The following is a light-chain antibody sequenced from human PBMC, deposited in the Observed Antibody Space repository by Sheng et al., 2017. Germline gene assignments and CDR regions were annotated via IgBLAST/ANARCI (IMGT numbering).Light chain of an antibody. V-gene: IGKV3-15*01. CDR3: QQYSNWPRT. CDR2: GAS. Sequence: EIVMTQSPATLSVSPGERATLSCRASQSISSNLAWYQQKPGQAPRLLIYGASTRATGIPARFSGSGSGTEFTLTISSQQSEDFAVYYCQQYSNWPRTFGGGTEGGDQT. CDR1: QSISSN. J-gene: IGKJ4*01.